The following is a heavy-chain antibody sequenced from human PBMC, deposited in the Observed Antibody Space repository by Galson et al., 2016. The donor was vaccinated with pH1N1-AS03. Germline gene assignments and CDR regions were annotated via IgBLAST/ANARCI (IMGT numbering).Heavy chain of an antibody. CDR3: AREPWGSTQGEY. D-gene: IGHD3-16*01. CDR2: IYGGGDT. J-gene: IGHJ4*02. CDR1: GFTINNNY. V-gene: IGHV3-53*01. Sequence: LRLSCAASGFTINNNYMSWVRQAPGKGLEWVSVIYGGGDTFYADSVKGRFTISRDNSKNTVYLQMNSLRVEDTVVYYCAREPWGSTQGEYWGQGTLVTVSS.